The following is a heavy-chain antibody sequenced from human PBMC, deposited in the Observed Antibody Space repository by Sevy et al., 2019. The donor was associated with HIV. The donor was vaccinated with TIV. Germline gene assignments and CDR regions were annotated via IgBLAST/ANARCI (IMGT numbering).Heavy chain of an antibody. D-gene: IGHD6-19*01. V-gene: IGHV4-4*07. Sequence: SETLSLTCTVSGGSISSYYWSWIRQPAGKGLEWIGRIYTSGSTNYNPSLKSRATMSVDTSKNQFSLKLSSVTAADTAVYYCARDKGYSSGWYGDAFDIWGQGTMVTVSS. CDR1: GGSISSYY. CDR2: IYTSGST. CDR3: ARDKGYSSGWYGDAFDI. J-gene: IGHJ3*02.